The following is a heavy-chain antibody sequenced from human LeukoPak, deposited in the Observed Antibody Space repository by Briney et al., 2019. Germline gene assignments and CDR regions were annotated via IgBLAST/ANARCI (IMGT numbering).Heavy chain of an antibody. V-gene: IGHV4-59*01. D-gene: IGHD6-13*01. CDR2: IYYSGST. CDR1: GGSIISYY. CDR3: ARVSGGIDAFDI. J-gene: IGHJ3*02. Sequence: SETLSLTCTVSGGSIISYYWSWIRQPPGKGLEWIGYIYYSGSTNYNPSLKSRVTISVDTSKNQFSLKLTSVTAADTAVYYCARVSGGIDAFDIWGQGTMVTVSS.